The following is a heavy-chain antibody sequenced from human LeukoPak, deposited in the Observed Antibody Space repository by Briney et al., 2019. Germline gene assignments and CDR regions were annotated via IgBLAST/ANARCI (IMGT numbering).Heavy chain of an antibody. Sequence: SVKVSCKASGGTFSSYAISWVRQAPGQGLEWMGRIIPILGIANYAQKFQGRVTITADKSTSTAYMELSSLRSEDTAVYYCARDRRDGYNSDPDAFDIWGQGTMVTVSS. V-gene: IGHV1-69*04. CDR2: IIPILGIA. D-gene: IGHD5-24*01. J-gene: IGHJ3*02. CDR3: ARDRRDGYNSDPDAFDI. CDR1: GGTFSSYA.